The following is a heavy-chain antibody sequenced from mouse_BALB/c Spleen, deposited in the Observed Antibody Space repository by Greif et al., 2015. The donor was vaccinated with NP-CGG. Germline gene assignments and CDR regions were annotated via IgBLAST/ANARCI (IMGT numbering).Heavy chain of an antibody. CDR2: IYPGDGDT. D-gene: IGHD3-3*01. Sequence: VHLVESGAELARPGASVKLSCKASGYTFTSYWMQWVKQRPGQGLEWIGAIYPGDGDTRYTQKFKGKATLTADKSSSTAYMQLSSLASEDSAVYYCARSGTGAFAYWGQGTLVTVSA. V-gene: IGHV1-87*01. J-gene: IGHJ3*01. CDR1: GYTFTSYW. CDR3: ARSGTGAFAY.